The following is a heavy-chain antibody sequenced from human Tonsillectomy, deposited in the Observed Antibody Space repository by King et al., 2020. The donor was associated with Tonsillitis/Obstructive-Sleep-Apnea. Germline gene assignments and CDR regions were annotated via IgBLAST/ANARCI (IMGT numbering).Heavy chain of an antibody. CDR1: GGSFSGYY. Sequence: VQLQQWGAGLLKPSETLSLTCAVYGGSFSGYYWSWIRQPPGKGLEWIGEINHSGSTNYNPSLKSRVTISVDPSKNQFSLKLSSVTAADTAVYYCARGYGSGSYYMAYYMDVWGKGTTVTVSS. CDR2: INHSGST. D-gene: IGHD3-10*01. V-gene: IGHV4-34*01. CDR3: ARGYGSGSYYMAYYMDV. J-gene: IGHJ6*03.